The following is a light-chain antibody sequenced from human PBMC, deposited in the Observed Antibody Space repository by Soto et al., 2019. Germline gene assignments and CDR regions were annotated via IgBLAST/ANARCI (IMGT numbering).Light chain of an antibody. CDR1: QGISSW. J-gene: IGKJ5*01. V-gene: IGKV1D-12*01. Sequence: DIGMTQSPASVPACVGDRVTITCRASQGISSWLAWYQQKPGKAPKLLIYAASSLQSGVPSRFSGTGSGTDFTLSISSLQPEDFATYYCQQADSFPITFGQGTRPEIK. CDR3: QQADSFPIT. CDR2: AAS.